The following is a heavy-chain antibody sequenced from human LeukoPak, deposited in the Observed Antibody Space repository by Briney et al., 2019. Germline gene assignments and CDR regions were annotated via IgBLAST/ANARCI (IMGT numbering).Heavy chain of an antibody. CDR3: TTYGSGRKFDY. CDR1: GFSFSDAW. D-gene: IGHD3-10*01. J-gene: IGHJ4*02. Sequence: GGSLRLSCAASGFSFSDAWMSWVRQTPGKGLEWVGRIESKTDGGTTDYAAPVKGRFTISRDDSTNTLYLQMNSLKSEDTAVYYCTTYGSGRKFDYWGQGILVTVSS. CDR2: IESKTDGGTT. V-gene: IGHV3-15*04.